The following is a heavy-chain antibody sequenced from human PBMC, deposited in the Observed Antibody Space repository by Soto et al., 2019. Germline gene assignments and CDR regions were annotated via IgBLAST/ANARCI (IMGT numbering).Heavy chain of an antibody. V-gene: IGHV3-23*01. CDR2: ISSSGSGT. J-gene: IGHJ6*03. CDR1: GFTFSSYA. Sequence: PGGSLRLSCAASGFTFSSYAMSWVRQAPEEGLEWVSTISSSGSGTYFANSVRGRFTISRDNSKNTVHLHMNSLRADDTAVYYCARDVSSGWGDYYYYMDVWGKGNTVTVSS. D-gene: IGHD6-19*01. CDR3: ARDVSSGWGDYYYYMDV.